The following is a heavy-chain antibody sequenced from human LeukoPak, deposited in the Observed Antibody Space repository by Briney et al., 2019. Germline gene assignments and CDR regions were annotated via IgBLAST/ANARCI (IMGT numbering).Heavy chain of an antibody. Sequence: TGGSLRLSCAASGFTFSSYGMHWVRQAPGKGLEWVSGISGAGTINYADSVKGRFTISRDNSKNTLYLQMNSLRAEDTAVYYCASDYPFYYYYLDVWGKGTTVTVSS. CDR1: GFTFSSYG. J-gene: IGHJ6*03. CDR3: ASDYPFYYYYLDV. D-gene: IGHD4-11*01. CDR2: ISGAGTI. V-gene: IGHV3-NL1*01.